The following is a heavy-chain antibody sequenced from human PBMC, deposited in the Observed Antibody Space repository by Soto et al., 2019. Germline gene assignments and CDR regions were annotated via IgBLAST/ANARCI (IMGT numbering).Heavy chain of an antibody. J-gene: IGHJ4*02. V-gene: IGHV3-23*01. CDR1: GVTFSSYA. Sequence: PGGSLGLCCAASGVTFSSYAMSWVRQAPGKGLEWVSAISGSGGSTYYADSVKGRFTISRDNSKNTLYLQMNSLTAEDTAVYYCAKDFSPHHAGYSSTWSQYYFGYWGQGTLVTFSS. CDR3: AKDFSPHHAGYSSTWSQYYFGY. CDR2: ISGSGGST. D-gene: IGHD6-13*01.